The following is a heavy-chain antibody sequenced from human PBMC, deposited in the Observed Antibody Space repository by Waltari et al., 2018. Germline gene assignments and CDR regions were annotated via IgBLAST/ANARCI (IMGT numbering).Heavy chain of an antibody. Sequence: EVHLVESGGGVVQPGGSLRLSCAASGFTFDDYTMHWVRQVPGKGLEWFALISLNAAFTYYADSVKGRFTISRDNIKNSLSLQMNSLRSEDSALYYCAKAPAGYSSSWYMPFDYWGQGTLVTVSS. J-gene: IGHJ4*02. CDR2: ISLNAAFT. CDR3: AKAPAGYSSSWYMPFDY. D-gene: IGHD6-13*01. V-gene: IGHV3-43*01. CDR1: GFTFDDYT.